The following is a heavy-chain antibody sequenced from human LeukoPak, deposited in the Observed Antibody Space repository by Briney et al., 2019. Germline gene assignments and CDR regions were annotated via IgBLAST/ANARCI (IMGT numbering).Heavy chain of an antibody. CDR1: GYTLTELS. V-gene: IGHV1-24*01. Sequence: ASVKVSCKVSGYTLTELSMHWVRQAPGKGLEWMGGFDPEDGETIYAQKFQGRVTMTEDTSTDTAYMELSSLRSEDTAVYYCATALGTPGYYYYYMDVCGKGTTVTVSS. J-gene: IGHJ6*03. CDR3: ATALGTPGYYYYYMDV. D-gene: IGHD7-27*01. CDR2: FDPEDGET.